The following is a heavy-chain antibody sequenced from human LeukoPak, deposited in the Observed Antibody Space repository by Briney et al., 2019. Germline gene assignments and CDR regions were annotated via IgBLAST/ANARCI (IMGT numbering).Heavy chain of an antibody. J-gene: IGHJ5*02. CDR2: IIPIFGTP. CDR3: ARDPEAMVMYNWFDP. D-gene: IGHD5-18*01. Sequence: GSSVKVSCKASGGTFAGFAISWVRQAPGQGLEWMGGIIPIFGTPYYAQKFQGRVTITADKSTSTAYMELSSLRSEDTAVYYCARDPEAMVMYNWFDPWGQGTLVTVSS. V-gene: IGHV1-69*06. CDR1: GGTFAGFA.